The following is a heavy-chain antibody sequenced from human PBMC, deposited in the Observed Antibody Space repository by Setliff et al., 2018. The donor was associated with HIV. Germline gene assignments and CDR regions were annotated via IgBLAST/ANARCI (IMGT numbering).Heavy chain of an antibody. D-gene: IGHD3-10*01. CDR2: IYTSGST. J-gene: IGHJ6*03. CDR3: ARGLPYYYGSGRRSYYYMDV. V-gene: IGHV4-4*09. CDR1: GGSISSYY. Sequence: SETLSLTCTVSGGSISSYYRSWIRQPPGKGLEWIGYIYTSGSTNYNPSLKSRVTISVDTSKNQFSLKLSSVTAADTAVYYCARGLPYYYGSGRRSYYYMDVWGKGTTVTV.